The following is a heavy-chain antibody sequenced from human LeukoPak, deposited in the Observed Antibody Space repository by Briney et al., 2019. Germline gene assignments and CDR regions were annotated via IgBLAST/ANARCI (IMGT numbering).Heavy chain of an antibody. CDR3: ARRGSSSWEIDY. D-gene: IGHD6-13*01. CDR1: GGSISSSY. V-gene: IGHV4-59*08. Sequence: PSETLSLTCTVSGGSISSSYRSWIRQPPGKGLEWIGYMFYSGSTNYNPSLKSRVTISVDTSKNQFSLKLSSVTAADTAVYYCARRGSSSWEIDYWGQGTLVTVSS. CDR2: MFYSGST. J-gene: IGHJ4*02.